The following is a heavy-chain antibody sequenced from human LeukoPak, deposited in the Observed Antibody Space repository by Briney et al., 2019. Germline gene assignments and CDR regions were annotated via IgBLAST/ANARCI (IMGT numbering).Heavy chain of an antibody. D-gene: IGHD2-2*02. CDR2: INPNSGGT. Sequence: ASVKVSCKASGYTFTGYYMHWVRQAPGQGLEWMGWINPNSGGTNYAQKFQGGVTMTRDTSISTAYMELSSLRSDDTAEYYCARDSFYCSSTSCYSAGKDVWGKGTTVTVSS. CDR1: GYTFTGYY. V-gene: IGHV1-2*02. CDR3: ARDSFYCSSTSCYSAGKDV. J-gene: IGHJ6*04.